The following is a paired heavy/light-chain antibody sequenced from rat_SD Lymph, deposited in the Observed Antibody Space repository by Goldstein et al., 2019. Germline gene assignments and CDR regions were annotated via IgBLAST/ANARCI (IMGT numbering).Light chain of an antibody. J-gene: IGKJ4*01. CDR2: AAS. CDR3: QQSYKYPFT. CDR1: EGISND. Sequence: DIQMTQSPASLSASLGETVSIECLASEGISNDLAWYQQKSGKSPQLLIYAASRLQDGVPSRFSGSGSGTRYSLKISGMQPEDEADYFCQQSYKYPFTFGSGTKLEIK. V-gene: IGKV12S8*01.
Heavy chain of an antibody. V-gene: IGHV7-7*01. CDR1: GFTFTDFY. D-gene: IGHD1-12*02. Sequence: EVKLLESGGGLVQPGGSLRLSCAASGFTFTDFYMSWIRQPPGKAPEWLGVIRNKANGYTTEYNPSVKGRFTISRDNTQNILYLQMNTLRAEDTAIYYCATYYYDGTYYYYWFAYWGQGTLVTVSS. CDR3: ATYYYDGTYYYYWFAY. J-gene: IGHJ3*01. CDR2: IRNKANGYTT.